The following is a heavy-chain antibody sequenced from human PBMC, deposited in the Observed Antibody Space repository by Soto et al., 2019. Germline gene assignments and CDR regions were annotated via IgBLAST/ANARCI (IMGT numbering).Heavy chain of an antibody. CDR2: IYYSGST. J-gene: IGHJ4*02. Sequence: SETLSLTCTVSGGSISSSSYYWGWIRQPPGKGLEWIGYIYYSGSTNYNPSLKSRVTISVDTSKNQFSLKLSSVTAADTAVYYCARTDYGAYYFDYWGQGTLVTVSS. D-gene: IGHD4-17*01. CDR1: GGSISSSSYY. CDR3: ARTDYGAYYFDY. V-gene: IGHV4-61*05.